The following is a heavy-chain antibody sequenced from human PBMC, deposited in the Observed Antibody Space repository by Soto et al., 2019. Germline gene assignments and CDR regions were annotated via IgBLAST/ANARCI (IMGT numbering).Heavy chain of an antibody. CDR3: TTERVRGEHDY. D-gene: IGHD4-17*01. CDR1: GFTFRDYS. Sequence: GSLRLSCAASGFTFRDYSMNWVRQRPGKGLEWLSSISTVSTHIYYADSVKGRFTISRDNARNSLYLQMNSLKTEDTAVYYCTTERVRGEHDYWGQGTLVTVSS. J-gene: IGHJ4*02. V-gene: IGHV3-21*03. CDR2: ISTVSTHI.